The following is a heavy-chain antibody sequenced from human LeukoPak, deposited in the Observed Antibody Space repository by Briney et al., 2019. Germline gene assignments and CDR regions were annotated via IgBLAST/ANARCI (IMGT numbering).Heavy chain of an antibody. V-gene: IGHV3-23*01. CDR3: ASIVGATGHAFDI. CDR1: GFTFSNYA. D-gene: IGHD1-26*01. CDR2: ISGSGDTT. J-gene: IGHJ3*02. Sequence: PGGSLRLSCAASGFTFSNYAMSWVRQAPGKGPEWVSGISGSGDTTYYADSVKGRFTISRDNSKNTLYLQMNSLGAEDTAVYYCASIVGATGHAFDIWGQGTTVTVSS.